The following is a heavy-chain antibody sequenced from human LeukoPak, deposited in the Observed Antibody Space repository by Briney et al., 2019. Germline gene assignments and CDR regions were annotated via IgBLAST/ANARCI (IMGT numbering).Heavy chain of an antibody. J-gene: IGHJ4*02. CDR1: GGSISSGGYY. Sequence: PSETLSITCTVSGGSISSGGYYWSWIRQHPGKGLEWIGYIYYSGSTYYNPSLKSRVTISVDTSKNQFSLKLSSVTAADTAVYYCAREQRHSGYRYWGQGTLVTVSS. V-gene: IGHV4-31*03. CDR3: AREQRHSGYRY. D-gene: IGHD5-12*01. CDR2: IYYSGST.